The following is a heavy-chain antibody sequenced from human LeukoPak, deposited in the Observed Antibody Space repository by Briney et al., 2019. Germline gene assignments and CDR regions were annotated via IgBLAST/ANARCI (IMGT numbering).Heavy chain of an antibody. J-gene: IGHJ3*02. CDR3: ARATGYCSGGSCQDDAFDI. Sequence: SETLSLTCTVSGGSISSGSYYWSWIRQPPGTGLEWIGEINHSGSTNYNPSLKSRVTISVDTSKNQFSLKLSSVTAADTAVYYCARATGYCSGGSCQDDAFDIWGQGTMVTVSS. CDR1: GGSISSGSYY. V-gene: IGHV4-39*07. D-gene: IGHD2-15*01. CDR2: INHSGST.